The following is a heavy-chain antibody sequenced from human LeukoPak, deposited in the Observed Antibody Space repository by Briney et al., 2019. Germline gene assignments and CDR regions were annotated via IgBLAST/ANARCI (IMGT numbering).Heavy chain of an antibody. D-gene: IGHD1-20*01. CDR1: GGSISSYY. J-gene: IGHJ5*02. Sequence: PSETLSLTCTVSGGSISSYYWSWIRQPPGKGLEWIGYIYTSGSTNYNPSLKSRVTISVDTSKNQFSLKLSSVTAADTAVYYCARSPYNWNADWFDPWGQGTLVTVSS. V-gene: IGHV4-4*09. CDR3: ARSPYNWNADWFDP. CDR2: IYTSGST.